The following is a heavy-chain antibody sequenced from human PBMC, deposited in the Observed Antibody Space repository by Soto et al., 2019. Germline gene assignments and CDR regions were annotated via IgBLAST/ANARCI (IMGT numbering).Heavy chain of an antibody. CDR3: AREIKDKVMNHYYNGVDV. D-gene: IGHD5-12*01. CDR1: GFTFSDYY. J-gene: IGHJ6*02. V-gene: IGHV3-11*06. CDR2: ISSSSSYT. Sequence: PGGSLRLSCAASGFTFSDYYMSWIRQAPGKGLEWVSYISSSSSYTNYADSVKGRFTISRENAKNSLYLQMNSLRDGDTAVYYCAREIKDKVMNHYYNGVDVWAQGTTVTVSS.